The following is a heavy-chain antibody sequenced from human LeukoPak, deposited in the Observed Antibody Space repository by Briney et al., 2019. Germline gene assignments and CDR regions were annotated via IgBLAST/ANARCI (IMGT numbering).Heavy chain of an antibody. CDR2: ISHSGST. J-gene: IGHJ4*02. CDR3: ARGGGATPLDY. CDR1: GGAFSGYY. Sequence: KPSETLSLTCAVYGGAFSGYYGSWIRQPPGKGREWIGEISHSGSTNYNPSLKSRVTISVDTSKNQFSLKLRSVTAADPAVYYCARGGGATPLDYCGEGTLVTAAS. D-gene: IGHD1-26*01. V-gene: IGHV4-34*01.